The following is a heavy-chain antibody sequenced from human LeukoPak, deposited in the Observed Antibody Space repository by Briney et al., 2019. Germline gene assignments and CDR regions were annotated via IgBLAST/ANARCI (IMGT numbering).Heavy chain of an antibody. D-gene: IGHD2-2*01. V-gene: IGHV3-66*01. J-gene: IGHJ4*02. CDR1: GFTVSSNY. CDR3: ARGCSSTSCYEGDY. Sequence: PGGSLRLSCAASGFTVSSNYMSWVRQAPGKGLEWVSVIYSGGSTYYADSVKGRFTISRDNSKNTLYLQMNSLRAEDTAVYYCARGCSSTSCYEGDYWGQGTLVTVSS. CDR2: IYSGGST.